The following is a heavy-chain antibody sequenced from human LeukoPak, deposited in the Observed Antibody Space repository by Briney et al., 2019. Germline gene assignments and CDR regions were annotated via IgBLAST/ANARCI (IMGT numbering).Heavy chain of an antibody. V-gene: IGHV4-39*07. CDR3: ARSPRITMIVVPVSPR. D-gene: IGHD3-22*01. CDR2: TYYSGNT. Sequence: SETLSLTCTVSGGSITSSSYYWGWICQPPGKALAWIGSTYYSGNTYYNPSLKSRVTILVDTSKNQFSLKLSSVTAADTAVYNCARSPRITMIVVPVSPRWGQGTLVTVSS. CDR1: GGSITSSSYY. J-gene: IGHJ4*02.